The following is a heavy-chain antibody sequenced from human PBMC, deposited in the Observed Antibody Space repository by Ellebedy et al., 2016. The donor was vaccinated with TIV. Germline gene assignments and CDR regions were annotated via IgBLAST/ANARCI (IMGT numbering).Heavy chain of an antibody. CDR1: GFTFSSYG. V-gene: IGHV3-33*01. Sequence: GESLKISXAASGFTFSSYGMHWVRQAPGKGLEWVAVIWYDGSNKYYADSVKGRFTISRDNSKNTLYLQMNSLRAEDTAVYYCAREYDFWSGYSTYIRSLYYYYGMDVWGQGTTVTVSS. CDR3: AREYDFWSGYSTYIRSLYYYYGMDV. J-gene: IGHJ6*02. D-gene: IGHD3-3*01. CDR2: IWYDGSNK.